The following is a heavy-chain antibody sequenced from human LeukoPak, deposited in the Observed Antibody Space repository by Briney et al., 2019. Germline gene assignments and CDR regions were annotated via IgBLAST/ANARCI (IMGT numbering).Heavy chain of an antibody. CDR2: IYYSGST. D-gene: IGHD3-16*02. V-gene: IGHV4-39*07. J-gene: IGHJ4*02. CDR3: ARGSFYDYVWGSYLNYFDY. CDR1: GGSISSSSYY. Sequence: SETLSLTCTVSGGSISSSSYYWGWIRQPPGKGLEWIGSIYYSGSTNYNPSLKSRVTISVDTSKNQFSLKLSSVTAANTAVYYCARGSFYDYVWGSYLNYFDYWGQGTLVTVSP.